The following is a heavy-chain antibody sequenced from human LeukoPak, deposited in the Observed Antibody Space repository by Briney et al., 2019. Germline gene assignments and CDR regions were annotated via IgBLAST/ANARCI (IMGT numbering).Heavy chain of an antibody. Sequence: GGSLRLSCAASGFTFSSYSMNWVRQAPGKGLEWVAVISYDGSNKYYADSVKGRFTISRDNSKNTLYLQMNSLRAEDTAVYYCAKDEDSSSWYGLYYYMDVWGKGTTVTVSS. J-gene: IGHJ6*03. CDR3: AKDEDSSSWYGLYYYMDV. CDR1: GFTFSSYS. D-gene: IGHD6-13*01. CDR2: ISYDGSNK. V-gene: IGHV3-30*18.